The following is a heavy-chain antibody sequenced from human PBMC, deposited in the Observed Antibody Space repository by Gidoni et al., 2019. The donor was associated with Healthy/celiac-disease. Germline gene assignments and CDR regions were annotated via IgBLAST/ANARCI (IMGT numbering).Heavy chain of an antibody. V-gene: IGHV5-51*01. J-gene: IGHJ3*02. Sequence: EVQLVQSGAEVKKPGESLKIACKGSGYSFTSYWIGWVRQMPGKGLEWIGISYPGDSDTSYSPSFQGQVTISADKSINTAMYYYASNRYCSGGSCYSVLSAFDIWGQGTMVTVSS. CDR3: VLSAFDI. CDR2: SYPGDSDT. D-gene: IGHD2-15*01. CDR1: GYSFTSYW.